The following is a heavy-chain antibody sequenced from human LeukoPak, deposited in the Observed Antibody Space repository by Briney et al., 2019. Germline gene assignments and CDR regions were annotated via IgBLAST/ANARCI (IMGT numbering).Heavy chain of an antibody. D-gene: IGHD3-16*01. Sequence: GGSLRLSCVASGFTIHDYPMHWVRQAPGKGLEWVSAVSWDSGTKDYAASVKGRFTASRDNAKNSLYLQMNSLRPEDTALYYCARDVGFAGNSGMDVWGQGTTVTVFS. J-gene: IGHJ6*02. CDR2: VSWDSGTK. V-gene: IGHV3-9*01. CDR1: GFTIHDYP. CDR3: ARDVGFAGNSGMDV.